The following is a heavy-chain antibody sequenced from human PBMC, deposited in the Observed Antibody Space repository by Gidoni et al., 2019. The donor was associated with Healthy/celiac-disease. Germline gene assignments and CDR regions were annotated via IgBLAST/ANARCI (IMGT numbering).Heavy chain of an antibody. CDR2: IYWNDDK. V-gene: IGHV2-5*01. Sequence: QITLKESGPTLVKPTQTLTLTCTFAGFSLSTSGVGVGWIRQPPGKALEWLALIYWNDDKRYSPSLKSRLTITKDTSKNQVVLTMTNMDPVDTATYYCAHSVLAVGDYYYYGMDVWGQGTTVTVSS. CDR1: GFSLSTSGVG. CDR3: AHSVLAVGDYYYYGMDV. D-gene: IGHD6-19*01. J-gene: IGHJ6*02.